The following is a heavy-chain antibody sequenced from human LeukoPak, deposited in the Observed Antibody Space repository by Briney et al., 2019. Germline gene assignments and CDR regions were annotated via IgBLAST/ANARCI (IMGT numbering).Heavy chain of an antibody. D-gene: IGHD5-12*01. J-gene: IGHJ4*02. CDR3: AREASEGFDF. CDR2: FGTRSTSI. Sequence: GGSLRLSCTASGFTFSGYSMNWIRQAPGKRLEWVSSFGTRSTSIYHAGSVKGRFAISRDNAKNSLYLQMNSLRAEDTALYYCAREASEGFDFWGQGTLVTVSS. V-gene: IGHV3-21*01. CDR1: GFTFSGYS.